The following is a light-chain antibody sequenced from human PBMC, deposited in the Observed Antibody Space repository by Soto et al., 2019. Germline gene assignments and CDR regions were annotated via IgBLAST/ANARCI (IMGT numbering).Light chain of an antibody. CDR3: EQSFFPPIT. V-gene: IGKV1-5*01. CDR2: DAS. J-gene: IGKJ4*01. CDR1: QTITNW. Sequence: DIQMTQSPSILSASVGDIVTITCRSSQTITNWLAWYQQKPGKAPRLLIYDASSLESWVPSRCSGSGSGTEFTLTISCLQSEDFASYCCEQSFFPPITSAGGTKVDI.